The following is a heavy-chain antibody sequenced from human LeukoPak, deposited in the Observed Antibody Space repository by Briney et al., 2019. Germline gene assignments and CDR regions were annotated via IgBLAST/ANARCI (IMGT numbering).Heavy chain of an antibody. D-gene: IGHD2-15*01. V-gene: IGHV4-61*01. CDR1: GGSVSSGSYY. CDR3: ARDEGLGYCSGGSCYTPVSIFGFDP. CDR2: IYYSGST. J-gene: IGHJ5*02. Sequence: SETLSLTCTVSGGSVSSGSYYWSWIRQPPGTGLEWIVYIYYSGSTNYNPSLKSRVTISVDTSKNQFSLKLSSVTAADTAVYYCARDEGLGYCSGGSCYTPVSIFGFDPWGQGTLVTVSS.